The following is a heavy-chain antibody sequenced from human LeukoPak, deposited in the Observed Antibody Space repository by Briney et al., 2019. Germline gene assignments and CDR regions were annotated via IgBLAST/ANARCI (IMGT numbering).Heavy chain of an antibody. CDR3: ARDGRREKYRALDY. Sequence: GGSLRLSCAASGFTFDDYGMSWVRQAPGKGLEWVSGISWNGGSTGYADSVKGRFTISRDNAKNSLYLQMNSLRAEDTALYYCARDGRREKYRALDYWGQGTLVTVSS. J-gene: IGHJ4*02. V-gene: IGHV3-20*04. D-gene: IGHD6-6*01. CDR2: ISWNGGST. CDR1: GFTFDDYG.